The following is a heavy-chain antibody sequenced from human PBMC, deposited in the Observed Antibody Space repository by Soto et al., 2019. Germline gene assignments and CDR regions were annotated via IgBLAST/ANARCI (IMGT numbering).Heavy chain of an antibody. Sequence: QVQLQQWGAGLLKPSETLSLTCAVYGGSFSGYYWSWIRQPPGKGLEWIGEINHRGSTNYNPSLKSRVTISVDTSKNQFSLKLSSVTAADPAVYYCAGRVVVAAAVENNWFDPWGQGTLVTVSS. D-gene: IGHD2-15*01. CDR2: INHRGST. V-gene: IGHV4-34*01. CDR3: AGRVVVAAAVENNWFDP. J-gene: IGHJ5*02. CDR1: GGSFSGYY.